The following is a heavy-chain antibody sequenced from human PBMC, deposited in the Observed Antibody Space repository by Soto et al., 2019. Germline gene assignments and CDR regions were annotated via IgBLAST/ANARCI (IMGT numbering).Heavy chain of an antibody. CDR2: ISYRGIT. CDR1: GASISSGAYY. J-gene: IGHJ5*01. Sequence: QVQLQESGPGLVKPSQTLSLTCTVSGASISSGAYYCSWIRHFPGKGLEWIVDISYRGITHYNPSLNSRVKISRDTSENQFSLKVTSVTAADTAVYYCARMSATGTRWFDSWGQGTQVTVSS. V-gene: IGHV4-31*03. D-gene: IGHD3-9*01. CDR3: ARMSATGTRWFDS.